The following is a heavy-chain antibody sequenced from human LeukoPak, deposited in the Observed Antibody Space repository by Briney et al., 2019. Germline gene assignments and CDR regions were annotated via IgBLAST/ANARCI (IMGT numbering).Heavy chain of an antibody. D-gene: IGHD3-10*01. J-gene: IGHJ4*02. CDR2: ISYDGSNK. CDR1: GFTFSSYA. CDR3: ASPGPYGSGSYFYY. V-gene: IGHV3-30-3*01. Sequence: QPGRSLILYCAASGFTFSSYAMHWVRQAPSKGLEWVAVISYDGSNKYYADSVKGRFNISRDNSQNTLYLQMNSLRAEDTAVYCGASPGPYGSGSYFYYWGQGTLVTVSS.